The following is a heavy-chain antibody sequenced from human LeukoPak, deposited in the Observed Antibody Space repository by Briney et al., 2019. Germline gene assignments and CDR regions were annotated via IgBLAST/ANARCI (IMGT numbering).Heavy chain of an antibody. CDR2: ISYDGSNK. CDR3: AKQYQVLSVYYYYGMDV. V-gene: IGHV3-30*18. CDR1: ESSFSAYG. J-gene: IGHJ6*02. D-gene: IGHD2-2*01. Sequence: GSLRLSCAASESSFSAYGLHWVRQAPGEGLEWVAVISYDGSNKYYADSVKGRFTVSRDNSKNTLYLQMNSLRAEDTAVYYCAKQYQVLSVYYYYGMDVWGQGTTVTVSS.